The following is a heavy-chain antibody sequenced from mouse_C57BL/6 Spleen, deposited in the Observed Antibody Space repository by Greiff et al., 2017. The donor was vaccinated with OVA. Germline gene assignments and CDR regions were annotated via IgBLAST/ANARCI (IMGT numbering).Heavy chain of an antibody. J-gene: IGHJ2*01. CDR2: IYPRDGST. V-gene: IGHV1-78*01. CDR1: GYTFTDHT. CDR3: AREEVLLRSSFDY. Sequence: VKLMESDAELVKPGASVKISCKVSGYTFTDHTIHWMKQRPEQGLEWIGYIYPRDGSTKYNEKFKGKATLTADKSSSTAYMQLNSLTSEDSAVYFCAREEVLLRSSFDYWGQGTTLTVSS. D-gene: IGHD1-1*01.